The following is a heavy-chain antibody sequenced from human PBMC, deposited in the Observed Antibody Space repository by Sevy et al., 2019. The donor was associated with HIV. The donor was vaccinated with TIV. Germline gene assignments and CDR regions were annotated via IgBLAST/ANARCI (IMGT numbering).Heavy chain of an antibody. CDR1: GFSFSYYG. D-gene: IGHD1-26*01. Sequence: GGFLRLSCIGSGFSFSYYGIHWVRQAPGKGLDWIALISHDGINEYYADSVKGRFTISRDNSKNTVYLEMNSLRNEDAAINFWETAYSGRYSHSYLYALDVWGQGTTVTVSS. J-gene: IGHJ6*02. CDR2: ISHDGINE. CDR3: ETAYSGRYSHSYLYALDV. V-gene: IGHV3-30*03.